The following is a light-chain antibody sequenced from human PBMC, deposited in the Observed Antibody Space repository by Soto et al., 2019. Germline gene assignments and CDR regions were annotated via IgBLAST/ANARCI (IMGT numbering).Light chain of an antibody. CDR3: MQARQTWT. V-gene: IGKV2-28*01. J-gene: IGKJ1*01. Sequence: DIVLTQSPLSLPVTPGEPASISCRSSESLLHSNGYNYLDWYLQKPGQSPQLLIYLGSNRASGVPDRFSGSGSGTDFTLKISRVEAEDVGVYYCMQARQTWTFDQGIKVEIK. CDR2: LGS. CDR1: ESLLHSNGYNY.